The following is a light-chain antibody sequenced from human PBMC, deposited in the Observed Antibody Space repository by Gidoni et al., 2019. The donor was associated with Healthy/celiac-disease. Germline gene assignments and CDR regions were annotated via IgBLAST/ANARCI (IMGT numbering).Light chain of an antibody. CDR3: QQYDNMPLT. CDR1: QDISNY. CDR2: DAS. J-gene: IGKJ4*01. Sequence: DIQMTQSPSSLSASVGDRVTITCQASQDISNYLNWYQQKPGKAPELLIYDASKLETGVPSRFSGSGSGTDFSFSISSLKPEDIATYYCQQYDNMPLTFGGGTKVEIK. V-gene: IGKV1-33*01.